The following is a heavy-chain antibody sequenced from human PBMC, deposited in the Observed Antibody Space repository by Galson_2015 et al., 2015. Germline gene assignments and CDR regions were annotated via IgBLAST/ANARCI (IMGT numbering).Heavy chain of an antibody. Sequence: TLSLTCTVSGGSISSGSYYWSWIRQPAGKGLEWIGRIYTSGSTNYNPSLKSRVTISVDTSKNQFSLKLSSVTAADTAVYYCARDRDDFWSGRGYYYYYGMDVWGQGTTVTVSS. CDR1: GGSISSGSYY. J-gene: IGHJ6*02. CDR3: ARDRDDFWSGRGYYYYYGMDV. CDR2: IYTSGST. D-gene: IGHD3-3*01. V-gene: IGHV4-61*02.